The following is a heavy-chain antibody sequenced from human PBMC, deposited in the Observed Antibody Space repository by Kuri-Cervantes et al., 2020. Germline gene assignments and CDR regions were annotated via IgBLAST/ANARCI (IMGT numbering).Heavy chain of an antibody. CDR3: ARDSSPSDY. CDR1: GFTFSSYS. J-gene: IGHJ4*02. CDR2: ISYDGSNK. V-gene: IGHV3-30*03. Sequence: GGSLRLSCAASGFTFSSYSMNWVRQAPGKGLEWVAVISYDGSNKYYADSVKGRFTISRDNSKNTLYLQMNSLRAEDTAVYYCARDSSPSDYWGQGTLVTVSS.